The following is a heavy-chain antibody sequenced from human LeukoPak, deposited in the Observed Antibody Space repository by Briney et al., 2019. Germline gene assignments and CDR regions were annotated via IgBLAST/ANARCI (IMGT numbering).Heavy chain of an antibody. Sequence: PSETLSLTCTVSGGSISSYYWSWIRQPAGKGLEWIRRIYTSGSTNYNPSLKSQVTMSVDTSKNQFSLKLSSVTAADTAVYYCARDFKYGGRFDYWGQGTLVTVSS. CDR3: ARDFKYGGRFDY. D-gene: IGHD4-17*01. CDR2: IYTSGST. CDR1: GGSISSYY. V-gene: IGHV4-4*07. J-gene: IGHJ4*02.